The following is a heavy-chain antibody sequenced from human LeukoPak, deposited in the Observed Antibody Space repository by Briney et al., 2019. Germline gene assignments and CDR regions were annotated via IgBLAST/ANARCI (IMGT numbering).Heavy chain of an antibody. CDR1: GGSISSYY. D-gene: IGHD3-10*01. CDR2: IYYSGST. V-gene: IGHV4-59*04. Sequence: SETLSLTCTVSGGSISSYYWSWIRQPPGKGLEWIGYIYYSGSTYYNPSLKSRVTMSVDTSKNQFSLKLSSVTAADTAVYYCARHSGPGGFDPWGQGTLVTVSS. CDR3: ARHSGPGGFDP. J-gene: IGHJ5*02.